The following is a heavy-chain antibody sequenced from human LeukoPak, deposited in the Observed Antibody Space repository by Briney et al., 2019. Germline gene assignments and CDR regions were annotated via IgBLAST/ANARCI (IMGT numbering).Heavy chain of an antibody. CDR2: ISGSGGST. Sequence: PGGSLRLSCAASGFTFSSYAMSWVRQAPGKGLEWVSAISGSGGSTYYADSVKGRFTISRDNSKNTLYLQMNSLRAEDTAVYYCAKGGGSSSNYYYYMDVWGKGTTVTVSS. CDR3: AKGGGSSSNYYYYMDV. D-gene: IGHD6-6*01. CDR1: GFTFSSYA. V-gene: IGHV3-23*01. J-gene: IGHJ6*03.